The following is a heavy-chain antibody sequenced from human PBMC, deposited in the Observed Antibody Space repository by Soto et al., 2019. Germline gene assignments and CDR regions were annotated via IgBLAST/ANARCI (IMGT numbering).Heavy chain of an antibody. V-gene: IGHV1-69*13. J-gene: IGHJ5*02. CDR2: IIPIFGTA. Sequence: GASVKVSCKASGGTFSSYASSWVRQAPGQGLEWMGGIIPIFGTANYAQKFQGRVTITADESTSTAYMELSSLRSEDTAVYYCARDREHYDFWSSNWFDPWGQGTLVTVSS. CDR1: GGTFSSYA. D-gene: IGHD3-3*01. CDR3: ARDREHYDFWSSNWFDP.